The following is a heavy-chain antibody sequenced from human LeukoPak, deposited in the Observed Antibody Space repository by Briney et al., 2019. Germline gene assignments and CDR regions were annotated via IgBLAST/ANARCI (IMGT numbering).Heavy chain of an antibody. Sequence: GGSLRLSCAASGFTFSSYSMNWVRQAPGKGLEWVSYISSSSSTIYYADSVKGRFTISRDNAKNSLYLQMNSLRDEDTAVYYCARAKSGSGSYLSFDYWGQGTLVTVSS. CDR2: ISSSSSTI. D-gene: IGHD3-10*01. V-gene: IGHV3-48*02. CDR1: GFTFSSYS. J-gene: IGHJ4*02. CDR3: ARAKSGSGSYLSFDY.